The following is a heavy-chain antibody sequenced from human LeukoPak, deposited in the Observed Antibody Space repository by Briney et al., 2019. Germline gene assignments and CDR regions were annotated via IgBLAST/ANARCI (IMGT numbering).Heavy chain of an antibody. Sequence: GGSLRLSCAASGFTFSSYEMSWVRQAPGKGLEWVSYISSSGSTIYYADSVKGRFTISRDIAKNSLYLQMNSLRAEDTAVYYCAELGITMIGGVWGKGPTVTISS. CDR2: ISSSGSTI. V-gene: IGHV3-48*03. J-gene: IGHJ6*04. CDR3: AELGITMIGGV. D-gene: IGHD3-10*02. CDR1: GFTFSSYE.